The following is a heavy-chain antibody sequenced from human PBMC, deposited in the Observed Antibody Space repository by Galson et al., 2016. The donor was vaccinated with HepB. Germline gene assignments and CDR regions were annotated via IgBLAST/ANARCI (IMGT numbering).Heavy chain of an antibody. CDR3: ARENYDSSVYYLNWFDP. D-gene: IGHD3-22*01. CDR2: ISAGSTYI. J-gene: IGHJ5*02. CDR1: GFTFSSYG. V-gene: IGHV3-21*01. Sequence: SLRLSCAASGFTFSSYGMNWVRQAPGKGLEWVASISAGSTYIFYADSVKGRFTISRDNAKNSLLLQMNSLRAEDTAVYYCARENYDSSVYYLNWFDPWGQGTLVTVSS.